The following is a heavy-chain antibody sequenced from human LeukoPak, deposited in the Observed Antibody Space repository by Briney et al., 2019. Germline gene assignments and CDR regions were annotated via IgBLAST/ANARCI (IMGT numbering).Heavy chain of an antibody. CDR1: GFAFSSYG. V-gene: IGHV3-30*02. CDR2: IRYDGSNK. CDR3: AKDLTGFYSSGYVFGY. Sequence: GGSLRLSCAASGFAFSSYGMHWVRQAPGKGLEWVAFIRYDGSNKYYADSVKGRFTISRDNSKNTLYLQMNSLRAEDTAVYYCAKDLTGFYSSGYVFGYWGQGTPVTVSS. D-gene: IGHD3-22*01. J-gene: IGHJ4*02.